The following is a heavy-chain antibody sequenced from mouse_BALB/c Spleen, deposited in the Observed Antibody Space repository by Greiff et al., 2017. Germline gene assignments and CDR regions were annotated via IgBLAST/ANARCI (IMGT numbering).Heavy chain of an antibody. CDR1: GYSITSGYY. Sequence: EVKVEESGPGLVKPSQSLSLTCSVTGYSITSGYYWNWIRQFPGNKLEWMGYISYDGSNNYNPSLKNRSSITRDTSKNQFFLKLNSVTTEDTATYDSARDSYYGSSAWLAYWGQGTLVTVSA. CDR2: ISYDGSN. CDR3: ARDSYYGSSAWLAY. D-gene: IGHD1-1*01. V-gene: IGHV3-6*02. J-gene: IGHJ3*01.